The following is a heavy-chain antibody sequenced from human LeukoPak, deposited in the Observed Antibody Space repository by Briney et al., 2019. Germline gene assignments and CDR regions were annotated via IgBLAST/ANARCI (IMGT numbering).Heavy chain of an antibody. Sequence: ASVKVSCKASGYTFTSYGISWVRQAPGQGLEWMGWISAYNGNTNYAQKLQGRVAMTTDTSTSTAYMELRSLRSDDTAVYYCARGGVVVPAPRASWFDPWGQGTLVTVSS. J-gene: IGHJ5*02. CDR1: GYTFTSYG. CDR3: ARGGVVVPAPRASWFDP. CDR2: ISAYNGNT. D-gene: IGHD2-2*01. V-gene: IGHV1-18*01.